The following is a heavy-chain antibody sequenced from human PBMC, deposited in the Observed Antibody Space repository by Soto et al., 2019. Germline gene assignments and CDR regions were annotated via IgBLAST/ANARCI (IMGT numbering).Heavy chain of an antibody. J-gene: IGHJ5*02. CDR1: GFTFSGCS. CDR2: ISSSSSYI. D-gene: IGHD2-2*01. V-gene: IGHV3-21*01. CDR3: AREAIVVVPAAPNWFDP. Sequence: PGGSLRLSCAASGFTFSGCSMNWVRQAPGKGLEWVSSISSSSSYIYYADSVKGRFTISRDNAKNSLYLQMNSLRAEDTAVYYCAREAIVVVPAAPNWFDPWGQGTLVTVSS.